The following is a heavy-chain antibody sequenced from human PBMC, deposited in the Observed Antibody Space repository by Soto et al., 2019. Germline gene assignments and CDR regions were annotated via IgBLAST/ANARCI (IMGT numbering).Heavy chain of an antibody. Sequence: GGSLRLSCAASAFTSSSYAMSWVRQAPGKGLEWVSTIGGSGGSSTYYADSVKGRFTIFRDNSKNTLYLQMNSLRAEDTAVYYCAKAYVGGYSFPFDDWGQGTLVTVSS. V-gene: IGHV3-23*01. CDR2: IGGSGGSST. J-gene: IGHJ4*02. CDR1: AFTSSSYA. CDR3: AKAYVGGYSFPFDD. D-gene: IGHD3-22*01.